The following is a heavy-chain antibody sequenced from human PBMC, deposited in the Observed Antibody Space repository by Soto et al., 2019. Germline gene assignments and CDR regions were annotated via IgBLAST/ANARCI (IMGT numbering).Heavy chain of an antibody. CDR3: ATENFCSGWYAHYWFDP. CDR2: FDPEDGET. J-gene: IGHJ5*02. CDR1: GYTLTELS. Sequence: ASVKVSCKVSGYTLTELSMHWVRQAPGKGLEWMGGFDPEDGETIYAQKFQGRVTMTEDTSTDTAYTELSSLRSEDTAVYYCATENFCSGWYAHYWFDPWGQRTLVTVSS. V-gene: IGHV1-24*01. D-gene: IGHD6-19*01.